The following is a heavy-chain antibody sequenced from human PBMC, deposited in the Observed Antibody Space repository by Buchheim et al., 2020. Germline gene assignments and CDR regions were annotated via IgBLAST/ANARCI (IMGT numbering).Heavy chain of an antibody. CDR3: AIFVREHSGYEFHQNFDY. V-gene: IGHV3-23*01. CDR2: ISGSGGST. Sequence: EVQLLESGGGLVQPGGSLRLSCAASGFTFSSYAMSWVRQAPGKGLEWVSAISGSGGSTYYADSVKGRFTISRDNSKNTLYLQMNSLRAEDTAVYYCAIFVREHSGYEFHQNFDYWGQGTL. D-gene: IGHD5-12*01. J-gene: IGHJ4*02. CDR1: GFTFSSYA.